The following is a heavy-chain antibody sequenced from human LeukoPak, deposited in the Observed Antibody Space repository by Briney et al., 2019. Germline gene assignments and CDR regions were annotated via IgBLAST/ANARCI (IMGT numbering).Heavy chain of an antibody. Sequence: NPSETLFLTCTVSGGSISSSSYYWGWIRQPPGKGLEWIGSIYYSGSTYYNPSLKSRVTISVDTSKNQFSLKLSSVTAADTAVYYCARLGRDFWGWHQSLYNWFDPWGQGTLVTVSS. J-gene: IGHJ5*02. CDR2: IYYSGST. CDR3: ARLGRDFWGWHQSLYNWFDP. V-gene: IGHV4-39*01. D-gene: IGHD3-3*01. CDR1: GGSISSSSYY.